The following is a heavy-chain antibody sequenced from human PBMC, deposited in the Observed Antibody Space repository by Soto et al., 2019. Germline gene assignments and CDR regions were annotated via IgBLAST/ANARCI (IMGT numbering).Heavy chain of an antibody. CDR2: IHSDGSST. CDR3: VRERNVYSDY. CDR1: GFTFSNYW. J-gene: IGHJ4*02. D-gene: IGHD1-1*01. Sequence: EVQLVESGGGLVQPGGSLRLSCAASGFTFSNYWMHWVRQAPGKGLVWVSRIHSDGSSTTYADSVEGRFTISRDNAKNTLYLQMNSLRAEDTAIYYCVRERNVYSDYWGQGTLVTVSS. V-gene: IGHV3-74*01.